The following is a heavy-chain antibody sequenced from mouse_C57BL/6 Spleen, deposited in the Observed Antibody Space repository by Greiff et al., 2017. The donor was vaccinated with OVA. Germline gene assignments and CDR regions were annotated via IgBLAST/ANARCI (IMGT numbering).Heavy chain of an antibody. Sequence: VQLQQSGGGLVKPGGSLKLSCAASGFTFSSYAMSWVRQTPEKRLEWVATISDGGSYTYYPDNVKGRFTISRDNAKNNLYLQMSHLKSEDTAMYYCARETGTGYFDYWGQGTTLTVSS. CDR1: GFTFSSYA. D-gene: IGHD4-1*01. CDR2: ISDGGSYT. V-gene: IGHV5-4*01. J-gene: IGHJ2*01. CDR3: ARETGTGYFDY.